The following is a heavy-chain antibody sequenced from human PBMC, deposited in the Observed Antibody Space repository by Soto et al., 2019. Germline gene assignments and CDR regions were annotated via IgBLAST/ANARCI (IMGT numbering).Heavy chain of an antibody. J-gene: IGHJ4*02. CDR1: GFTFSGSA. V-gene: IGHV3-73*01. Sequence: GGSLRLSCAASGFTFSGSAMHWVRQASGKGLEWVGRIRSKANSYATAYAASVKGRFTISRDDSKNTAYLQMNSLKTEDTSVYYCTRPYCGGDCYDYWGQGTLVTVSS. CDR3: TRPYCGGDCYDY. D-gene: IGHD2-21*01. CDR2: IRSKANSYAT.